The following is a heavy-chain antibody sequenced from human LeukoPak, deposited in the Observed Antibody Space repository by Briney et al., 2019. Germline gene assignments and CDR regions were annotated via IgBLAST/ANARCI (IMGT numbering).Heavy chain of an antibody. J-gene: IGHJ2*01. CDR3: AKDPIPLLWFGESFDL. V-gene: IGHV3-23*01. CDR2: ISGSGGST. Sequence: GGSLRLSCAASGFTFSSYAMSWVRQAPGKGLEWVSVISGSGGSTYYRDSVKGRFTISRDNSKNTLYLQMNSLRAEDTAVYYCAKDPIPLLWFGESFDLWGRGTLVTVSS. CDR1: GFTFSSYA. D-gene: IGHD3-10*01.